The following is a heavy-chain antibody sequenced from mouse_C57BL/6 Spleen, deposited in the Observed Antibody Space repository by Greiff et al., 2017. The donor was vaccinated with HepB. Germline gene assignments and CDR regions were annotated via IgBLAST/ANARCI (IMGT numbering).Heavy chain of an antibody. CDR2: IYPRSGNT. V-gene: IGHV1-81*01. J-gene: IGHJ4*01. CDR3: ARRDWDGDAMDY. D-gene: IGHD4-1*01. Sequence: VQLQESGAELARPGASVKLSCKASGYTFTSYGISWVKQRTGQGLEWIGEIYPRSGNTYYNEKFKGKATLTADKSSSTAYMELRSLTSEDSAVYFCARRDWDGDAMDYWGQGTSVTVSS. CDR1: GYTFTSYG.